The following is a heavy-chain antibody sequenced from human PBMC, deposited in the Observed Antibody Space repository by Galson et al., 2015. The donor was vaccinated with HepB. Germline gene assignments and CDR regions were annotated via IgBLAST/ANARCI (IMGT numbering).Heavy chain of an antibody. Sequence: SLRLSCAASGFTFSRYAMTWIRQAPGKGLEWVSGINGRGSTRSYSDAVKGRFSISRDNPKDTVFLQMDNLRAEDTAVYYCVKEGSWFGGDWFDPWGQGALVTVS. J-gene: IGHJ5*02. D-gene: IGHD3-16*01. CDR2: INGRGSTR. CDR3: VKEGSWFGGDWFDP. CDR1: GFTFSRYA. V-gene: IGHV3-23*01.